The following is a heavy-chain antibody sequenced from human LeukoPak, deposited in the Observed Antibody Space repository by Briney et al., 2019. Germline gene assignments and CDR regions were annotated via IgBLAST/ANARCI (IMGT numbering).Heavy chain of an antibody. V-gene: IGHV1-69*13. CDR2: IIPIFGTA. D-gene: IGHD5-12*01. J-gene: IGHJ5*02. CDR1: GGTFSSYA. CDR3: AGSSGYDRVDYIWFYP. Sequence: SVKVSCKASGGTFSSYAISWVRQAPGQGLELMGVIIPIFGTANYAQQFQGRVTITSDESTSTAYMEMSSLRSEETAVYYCAGSSGYDRVDYIWFYPSGERDLGTVS.